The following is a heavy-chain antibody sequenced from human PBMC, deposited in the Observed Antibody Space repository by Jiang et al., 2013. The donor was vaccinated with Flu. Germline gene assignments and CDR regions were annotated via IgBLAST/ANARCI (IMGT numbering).Heavy chain of an antibody. CDR3: AKTLGVAAGYAFDM. Sequence: INTNTGKPTYAQGFTGRFVFSLDTSVSTAYLQISSLKAEDTAVYYCAKTLGVAAGYAFDMWGQGTMVTVSS. V-gene: IGHV7-4-1*02. CDR2: INTNTGKP. D-gene: IGHD6-19*01. J-gene: IGHJ3*02.